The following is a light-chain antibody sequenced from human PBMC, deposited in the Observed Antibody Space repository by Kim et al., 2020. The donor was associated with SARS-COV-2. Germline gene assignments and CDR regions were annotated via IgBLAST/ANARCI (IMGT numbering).Light chain of an antibody. J-gene: IGKJ4*02. CDR2: WAS. CDR1: QSVLYSSNNKNY. V-gene: IGKV4-1*01. CDR3: QQYYSTPLT. Sequence: DIVMTQSPDSLAVSLGERATINCKSSQSVLYSSNNKNYLAWYQQKPGQPPKLPIYWASTRESGVPDRFSGSGSGTDFTLTISSLQAEDVAVYYCQQYYSTPLTCGGGTKVDIK.